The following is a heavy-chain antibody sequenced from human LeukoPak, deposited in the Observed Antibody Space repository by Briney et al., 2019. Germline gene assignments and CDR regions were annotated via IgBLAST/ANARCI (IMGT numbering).Heavy chain of an antibody. D-gene: IGHD3-10*01. CDR1: GGSFSGYY. CDR2: INHSGST. J-gene: IGHJ4*02. V-gene: IGHV4-34*01. Sequence: SETLSLTCAVYGGSFSGYYWSWIRQPPGKGLEWIGEINHSGSTNYNPSLKSRVTISVDTSKNQFSPKLSSVTAADTAVYYCARGWLYGSGSPLVSWGQGTLVTVSS. CDR3: ARGWLYGSGSPLVS.